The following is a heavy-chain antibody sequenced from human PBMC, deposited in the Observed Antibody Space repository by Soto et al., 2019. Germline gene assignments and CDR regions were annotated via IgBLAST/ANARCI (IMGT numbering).Heavy chain of an antibody. Sequence: QVQLVESGGGVVQPGRSLRLSCAASGFTFRNYAMHWVRQAPGKGLECVAVISYDGGNKFYRDYVKGRFTISRDNSKNTLYLQINSLRYEDTGVYYCARGDREDVAVVIGVRPGEYGVDVWGQGTTVTVSS. J-gene: IGHJ6*02. CDR2: ISYDGGNK. V-gene: IGHV3-30-3*01. D-gene: IGHD2-15*01. CDR1: GFTFRNYA. CDR3: ARGDREDVAVVIGVRPGEYGVDV.